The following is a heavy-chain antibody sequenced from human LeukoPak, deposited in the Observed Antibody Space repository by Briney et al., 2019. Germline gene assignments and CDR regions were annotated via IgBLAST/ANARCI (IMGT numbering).Heavy chain of an antibody. CDR2: IKSKTDGGTT. CDR3: QAVYGGNSRFYYYHMDV. CDR1: GFTFGNAW. V-gene: IGHV3-15*01. D-gene: IGHD4-23*01. Sequence: GGSLRLSCAASGFTFGNAWMSWVRQAPGKGLEWVGRIKSKTDGGTTDYAAPVKGRFTISRDDSKNTLYLQMNSLKTEDTAVYYCQAVYGGNSRFYYYHMDVWGKGTTVTVSS. J-gene: IGHJ6*03.